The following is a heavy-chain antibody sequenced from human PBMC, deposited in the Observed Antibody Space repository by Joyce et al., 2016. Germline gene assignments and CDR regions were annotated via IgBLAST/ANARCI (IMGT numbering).Heavy chain of an antibody. V-gene: IGHV1-2*02. CDR1: GYTFTDYY. CDR3: ATSWRTGIDSPY. Sequence: QVQLVQSGAEVKKPGASVQVSCKTSGYTFTDYYIHWVRQAPGQGLAWMGWNNPKTGGTKYAQRVQGRVTLTRDTSISAAYMELSTLTSDDTAVYYCATSWRTGIDSPYWGQGTLVIVSS. CDR2: NNPKTGGT. D-gene: IGHD1-1*01. J-gene: IGHJ4*02.